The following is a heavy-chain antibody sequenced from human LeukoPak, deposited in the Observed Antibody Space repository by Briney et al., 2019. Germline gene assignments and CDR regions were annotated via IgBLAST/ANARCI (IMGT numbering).Heavy chain of an antibody. J-gene: IGHJ6*03. CDR1: GFTFSSYW. CDR3: ARDSQYFDWLFSRYYYYYMDV. V-gene: IGHV3-7*01. Sequence: GGSLRLSCAASGFTFSSYWMSWVRQAPGKGLEWVANIKQDGSEKYYVDSVKGRFTISRDNAKNSLYLQMNSLRAEDTAVYYCARDSQYFDWLFSRYYYYYMDVWGKGTTVTVSS. CDR2: IKQDGSEK. D-gene: IGHD3-9*01.